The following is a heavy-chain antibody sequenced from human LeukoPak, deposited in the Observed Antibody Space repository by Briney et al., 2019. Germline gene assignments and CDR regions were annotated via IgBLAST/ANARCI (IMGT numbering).Heavy chain of an antibody. CDR1: GFTFSSYA. D-gene: IGHD6-13*01. V-gene: IGHV3-64*01. CDR3: AKDSSLYGTIWWGNYFDY. Sequence: GGSLRLSCAASGFTFSSYAMYWVRQAPGKGLEYVSAISSNGGSTYYANSVKGRFTISRDNSKNTLYLQMGSLRAEDMAVYYCAKDSSLYGTIWWGNYFDYWGQGTLVTVSS. J-gene: IGHJ4*02. CDR2: ISSNGGST.